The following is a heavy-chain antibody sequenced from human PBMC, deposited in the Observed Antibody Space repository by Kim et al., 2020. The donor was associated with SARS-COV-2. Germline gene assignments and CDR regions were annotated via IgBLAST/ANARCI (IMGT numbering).Heavy chain of an antibody. CDR3: ARGDYSSLYYYGMDV. D-gene: IGHD6-6*01. V-gene: IGHV3-74*01. J-gene: IGHJ6*02. CDR1: GFTFSSYW. Sequence: GGSLRLSCAASGFTFSSYWMHWVRQAPGKGLVWVSRINSDGSSTSYADSVKGRFTISRDNAKNTLYLQMNSLRAEDTAVYYCARGDYSSLYYYGMDVWGQGTTVTVSS. CDR2: INSDGSST.